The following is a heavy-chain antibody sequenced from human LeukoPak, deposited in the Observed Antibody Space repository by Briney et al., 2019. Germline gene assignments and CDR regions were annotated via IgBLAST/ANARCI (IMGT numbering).Heavy chain of an antibody. CDR3: ARAEPVVTAIDY. CDR1: GYTFTGYY. D-gene: IGHD2-21*02. CDR2: INPNSGGT. V-gene: IGHV1-2*02. J-gene: IGHJ4*02. Sequence: GASVKVSCKTSGYTFTGYYMHWVRQAPGQGLEWMGWINPNSGGTNYAQKFQGRVTMTRDTSISTAYMELSRLRSDDTAVYYCARAEPVVTAIDYWGQGTLVTVSS.